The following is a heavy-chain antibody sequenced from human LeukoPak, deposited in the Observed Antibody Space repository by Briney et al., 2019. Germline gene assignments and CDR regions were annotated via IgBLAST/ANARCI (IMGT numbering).Heavy chain of an antibody. CDR3: AIVDYDILTGYYQNWFDP. Sequence: GASVKVSCKASGYTFTGYYMHWVRQAPGQGLEWMGWINPNSGGTNYAQKFQGRVTMTRDTSISTAYMELSRLRSDDTAVYYCAIVDYDILTGYYQNWFDPWGQGTLVTVSS. CDR2: INPNSGGT. J-gene: IGHJ5*02. CDR1: GYTFTGYY. D-gene: IGHD3-9*01. V-gene: IGHV1-2*02.